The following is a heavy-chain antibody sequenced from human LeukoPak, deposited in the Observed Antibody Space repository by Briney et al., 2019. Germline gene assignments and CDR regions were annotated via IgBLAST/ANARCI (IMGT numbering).Heavy chain of an antibody. CDR2: IIPILGIA. J-gene: IGHJ6*02. V-gene: IGHV1-69*04. D-gene: IGHD6-25*01. CDR1: GGTFGSYA. Sequence: ASVKVSCKASGGTFGSYAISWVRQAPGQGLEWMGRIIPILGIANYAQKFQGRVTITADKSTSTAYMELSSLRSEDTAVYYCARERGGYDSYYYYGMDVWGQGTTVTVSS. CDR3: ARERGGYDSYYYYGMDV.